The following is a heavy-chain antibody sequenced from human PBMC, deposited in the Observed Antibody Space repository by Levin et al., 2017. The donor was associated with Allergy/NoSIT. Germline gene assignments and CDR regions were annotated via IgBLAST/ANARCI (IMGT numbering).Heavy chain of an antibody. CDR3: ARDRVGPDVKAFYYYGMDV. D-gene: IGHD2-2*01. CDR1: GGSVSSVSSC. CDR2: IYNSGSA. V-gene: IGHV4-61*01. J-gene: IGHJ6*02. Sequence: NASETLSLTCTVSGGSVSSVSSCWSWIRQPPGKGLEWIGYIYNSGSAKHNPSLKSRATISVDTSKNQLSLKLTSVTAADTAVYYCARDRVGPDVKAFYYYGMDVWGQGTTVTVSS.